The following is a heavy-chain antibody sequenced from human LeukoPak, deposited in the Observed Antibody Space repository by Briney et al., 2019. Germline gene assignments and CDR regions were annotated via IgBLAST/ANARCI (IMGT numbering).Heavy chain of an antibody. CDR3: ARWGHFEASGYFVVDY. D-gene: IGHD3-22*01. CDR1: DGSIRNFY. Sequence: SETLSLTCTVSDGSIRNFYWNWFRQPPGKRLEWIGHTLYGGRTDYNPSLESRVTISVDTSKSQFSLKLRSVTTTDTAVYYCARWGHFEASGYFVVDYWGQGALVTVSS. CDR2: TLYGGRT. J-gene: IGHJ4*02. V-gene: IGHV4-59*01.